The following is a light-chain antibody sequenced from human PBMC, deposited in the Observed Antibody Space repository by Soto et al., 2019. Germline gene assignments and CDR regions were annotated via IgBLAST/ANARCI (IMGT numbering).Light chain of an antibody. CDR2: PAS. CDR3: QQYDNWPRT. J-gene: IGKJ1*01. V-gene: IGKV3-15*01. Sequence: IVLTQSPGTLSLSPWERATFSCMAGQTVSSNLAWYQHQPVGAPRLLIYPASTRATGIPGWFSGSGSETEFHPIISSLQSDDFAVYCCQQYDNWPRTFGQGTKVDI. CDR1: QTVSSN.